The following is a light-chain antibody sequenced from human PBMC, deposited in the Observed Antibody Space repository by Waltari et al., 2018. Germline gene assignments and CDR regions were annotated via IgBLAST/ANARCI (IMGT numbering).Light chain of an antibody. CDR1: QNLNSW. CDR3: QQHSNYWT. V-gene: IGKV1-5*03. Sequence: DIQMTQSPSTLSASVGDRVTITCRASQNLNSWLAWYQQKPGKASKLLIYKASSLESGVPSRFSGSGSGTEFTLTISSLQPDDFATYYCQQHSNYWTFGQGTKVEIK. J-gene: IGKJ1*01. CDR2: KAS.